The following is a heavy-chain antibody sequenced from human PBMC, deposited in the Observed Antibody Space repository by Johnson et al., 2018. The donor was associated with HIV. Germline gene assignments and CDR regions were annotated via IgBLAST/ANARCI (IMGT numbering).Heavy chain of an antibody. V-gene: IGHV3-15*01. D-gene: IGHD6-6*01. CDR3: ASIAARRVSAFDI. J-gene: IGHJ3*02. CDR2: VKSKTDGGTT. CDR1: GFTFSNAW. Sequence: VQLVESGGGVVQPGGSLRLSCAASGFTFSNAWMNWVRQAPGKWLEWVGRVKSKTDGGTTDYAAPVKGRFTISRDNSKNTLYLQMNSLRAEDTAVYYCASIAARRVSAFDIWGQGTMVTVSS.